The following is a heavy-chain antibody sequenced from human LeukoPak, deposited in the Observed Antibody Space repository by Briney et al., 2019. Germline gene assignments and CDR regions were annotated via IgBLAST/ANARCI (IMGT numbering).Heavy chain of an antibody. CDR3: ARVVGGSYCSSTSCDYYYYGMDV. CDR2: INPNSGGT. V-gene: IGHV1-2*02. D-gene: IGHD2-2*01. J-gene: IGHJ6*02. CDR1: GYTFTGYY. Sequence: ASVKVSCKASGYTFTGYYMHWVRQAPGQGLEWMGWINPNSGGTNYAQKFQGRVTMTRDTSISTAYMELSRLRSDDTAVCYCARVVGGSYCSSTSCDYYYYGMDVWGQGTTVTVSS.